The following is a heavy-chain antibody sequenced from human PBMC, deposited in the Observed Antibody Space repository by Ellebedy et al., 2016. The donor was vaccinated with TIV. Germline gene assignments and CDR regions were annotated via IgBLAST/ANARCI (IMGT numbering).Heavy chain of an antibody. V-gene: IGHV4-34*01. D-gene: IGHD1-26*01. CDR2: INHSGST. J-gene: IGHJ2*01. Sequence: SETLSLTXAVYGGSFSGYYWTWIRQPPGKGLEWIGEINHSGSTKYNSSLKSRVTISIDTSKNQFSLKLSSVTAADTAVYYCAKEWQEQSSGWYFDLWGRGTLVTVSS. CDR3: AKEWQEQSSGWYFDL. CDR1: GGSFSGYY.